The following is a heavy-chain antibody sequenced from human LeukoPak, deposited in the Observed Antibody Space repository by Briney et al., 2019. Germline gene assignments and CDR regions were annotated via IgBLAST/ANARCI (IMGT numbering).Heavy chain of an antibody. J-gene: IGHJ4*02. CDR2: MNPNSANT. D-gene: IGHD3-3*01. V-gene: IGHV1-8*01. CDR1: GYTFTSYD. Sequence: ASVTVSFTASGYTFTSYDINWVRQAPGQGLEGMGWMNPNSANTGYAQKFQGRVTMTKNTSISTAYMELSSLRSEDTAVYYCARALEWLLSYPYYFDSWGQGTLVTVSS. CDR3: ARALEWLLSYPYYFDS.